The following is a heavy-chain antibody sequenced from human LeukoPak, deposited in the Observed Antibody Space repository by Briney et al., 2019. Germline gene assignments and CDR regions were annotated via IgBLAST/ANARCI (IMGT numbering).Heavy chain of an antibody. CDR1: GFTFSSYA. CDR2: ISYDGSNK. Sequence: PGGSLRLSCAASGFTFSSYAMHWVRQAPGKGLEWVAVISYDGSNKYYADSVKGRFTISRDNAKNSLYLQMNSLRAEDTAVYYCARDESFFSGWGQGTLVTVSS. J-gene: IGHJ4*02. D-gene: IGHD3-3*02. V-gene: IGHV3-30-3*01. CDR3: ARDESFFSG.